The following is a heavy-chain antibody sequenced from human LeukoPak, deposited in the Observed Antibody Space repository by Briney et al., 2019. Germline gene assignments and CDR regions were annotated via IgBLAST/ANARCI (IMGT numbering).Heavy chain of an antibody. CDR3: AKDVGRSSSWLDY. D-gene: IGHD6-13*01. Sequence: PGGSLRLSCAASGFTFSSYGMHWVRQAPGKGLEWVAGISYDGSNKYYADSVKGQFTISRDNSKKTLYLQMNSLRAEDTAVYYCAKDVGRSSSWLDYWGQGNLVTVSS. CDR1: GFTFSSYG. V-gene: IGHV3-30*18. J-gene: IGHJ4*02. CDR2: ISYDGSNK.